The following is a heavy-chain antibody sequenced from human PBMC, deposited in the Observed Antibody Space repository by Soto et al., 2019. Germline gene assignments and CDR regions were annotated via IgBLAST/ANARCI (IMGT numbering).Heavy chain of an antibody. J-gene: IGHJ5*02. CDR2: ISSSSSTI. CDR3: ARHPERIAQIGWFDP. D-gene: IGHD6-13*01. CDR1: GFTFSSYS. Sequence: EVQLVESGGGLVQPGGSLRLSCAASGFTFSSYSMNWVLQAPGKGLEWVSYISSSSSTIYYADSVKGRFTISRDNAKNSLYLQMNSLRAEGTAVYYCARHPERIAQIGWFDPWGQGTLVTVSS. V-gene: IGHV3-48*01.